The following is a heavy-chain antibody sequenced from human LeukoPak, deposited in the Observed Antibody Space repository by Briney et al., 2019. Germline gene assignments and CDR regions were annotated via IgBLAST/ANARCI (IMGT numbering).Heavy chain of an antibody. CDR2: INHSGST. CDR1: GGSFSGYY. D-gene: IGHD2/OR15-2a*01. V-gene: IGHV4-34*01. Sequence: PSETLSLTCAVYGGSFSGYYWSWIRQPPGKGLEWIGEINHSGSTNYNPSLKSRVTISVDTSKNQFSLKLSSVTAADTAVYYCARLSGPYYYYMDVWGKGTTVTISS. CDR3: ARLSGPYYYYMDV. J-gene: IGHJ6*03.